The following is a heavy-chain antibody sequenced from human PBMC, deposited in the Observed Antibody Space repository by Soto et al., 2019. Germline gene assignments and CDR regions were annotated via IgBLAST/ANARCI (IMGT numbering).Heavy chain of an antibody. J-gene: IGHJ4*02. Sequence: QVQLQESGPGLVKPSETLSLTCTVSGGSISSYYWSWIRQPPGKGLEWIGYIYYSGSTNYNPSLRSRVTISVDTSKNQFSLKLSSVTAADTVVYYCASVYGGYLDYWGQGTLVTVSS. D-gene: IGHD4-17*01. CDR1: GGSISSYY. CDR3: ASVYGGYLDY. CDR2: IYYSGST. V-gene: IGHV4-59*01.